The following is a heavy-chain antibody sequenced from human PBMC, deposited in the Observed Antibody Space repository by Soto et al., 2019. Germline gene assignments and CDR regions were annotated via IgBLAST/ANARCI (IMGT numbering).Heavy chain of an antibody. CDR3: ARDIVGATICVYYGMDV. V-gene: IGHV4-59*12. D-gene: IGHD1-26*01. Sequence: SETLSLTCTVSGGSISSYYWSWIRQPPGKGLEWIGYIYYSGSTNYNPSLKSRVTISVDKSKNQFSLKLSSVTAADTAVYYCARDIVGATICVYYGMDVWGQGTTVTVSS. CDR1: GGSISSYY. CDR2: IYYSGST. J-gene: IGHJ6*02.